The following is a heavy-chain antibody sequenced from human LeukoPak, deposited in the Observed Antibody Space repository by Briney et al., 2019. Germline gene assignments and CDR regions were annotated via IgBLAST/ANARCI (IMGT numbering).Heavy chain of an antibody. D-gene: IGHD3-3*01. CDR3: ARDPVSVGLRINSDY. Sequence: GGSLRLSCAASGFTFSSYAMHWVRQAPGKGLEWVALISNDGRNKYHADSVKGRFTISRDNSKNTVYLQMSSLRTEDTAVYYCARDPVSVGLRINSDYWGQGTLVTVSS. V-gene: IGHV3-30*04. CDR1: GFTFSSYA. J-gene: IGHJ4*02. CDR2: ISNDGRNK.